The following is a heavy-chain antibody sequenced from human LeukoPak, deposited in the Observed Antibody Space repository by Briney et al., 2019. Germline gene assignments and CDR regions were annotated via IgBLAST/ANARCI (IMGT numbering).Heavy chain of an antibody. CDR2: IYSGGDT. D-gene: IGHD1-1*01. CDR1: GFTFSSNY. Sequence: GGSLRLSCAASGFTFSSNYMNWVRQAPGKGLEGVSVIYSGGDTYYAHSVKGRFPISRDNSKNTLYLQMNSLRAEDTAVYYCARETGTYYFDYWGQGTLVTVSS. V-gene: IGHV3-53*01. CDR3: ARETGTYYFDY. J-gene: IGHJ4*02.